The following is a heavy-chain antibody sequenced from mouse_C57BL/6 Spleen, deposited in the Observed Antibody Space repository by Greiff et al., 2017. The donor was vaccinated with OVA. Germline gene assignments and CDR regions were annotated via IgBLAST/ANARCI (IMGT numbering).Heavy chain of an antibody. V-gene: IGHV1-55*01. Sequence: QVHVKQPGAELVKPGASVKMSCKASGYTFTSYWITWVKQRPGQGLEWIGDIYPGSGSTNYNEKFKSKATLTVDTSSSTAYMQLSSLTSEDSAVYYCASQGDGYYNYWGQGTTLTVSS. CDR1: GYTFTSYW. CDR2: IYPGSGST. CDR3: ASQGDGYYNY. J-gene: IGHJ2*01. D-gene: IGHD2-3*01.